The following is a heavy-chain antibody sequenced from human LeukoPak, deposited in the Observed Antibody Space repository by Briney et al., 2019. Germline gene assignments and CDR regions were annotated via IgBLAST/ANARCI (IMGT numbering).Heavy chain of an antibody. CDR1: GGSISTYY. CDR2: ISYSGTT. D-gene: IGHD6-19*01. Sequence: SETLSLTCTVSGGSISTYYWGWVRQTPGKGLAWLGNISYSGTTTYSPSLKSRVTISLDTSGNQFSLRLNSLTAADTAVYYCARAFSAWPHAFDIWGQGTMVTVSS. J-gene: IGHJ3*02. V-gene: IGHV4-59*13. CDR3: ARAFSAWPHAFDI.